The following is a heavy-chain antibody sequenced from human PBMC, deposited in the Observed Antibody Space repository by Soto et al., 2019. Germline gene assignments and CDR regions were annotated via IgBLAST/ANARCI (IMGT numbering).Heavy chain of an antibody. V-gene: IGHV5-51*01. CDR2: IYPGDSET. J-gene: IGHJ6*02. D-gene: IGHD2-15*01. CDR1: GYSFTAHW. CDR3: ARHGEGYCSGGSCLYYGMDV. Sequence: GESLKISCKGSGYSFTAHWIVWVRQMPEKGLEWVGIIYPGDSETRYSPSFQGQVSISAVQSTSTAYLQWSSLKASDSAIYYCARHGEGYCSGGSCLYYGMDVWGQGTTVTVSS.